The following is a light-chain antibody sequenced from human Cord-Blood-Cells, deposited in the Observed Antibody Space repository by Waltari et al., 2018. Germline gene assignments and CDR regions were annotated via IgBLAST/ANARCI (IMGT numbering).Light chain of an antibody. CDR1: SGYSNSK. J-gene: IGLJ1*01. CDR3: GADHGSGSNFVYV. Sequence: QPVLTQPPSASASLGASVTPTCTLSSGYSNSKVDWYQQRPGKGPRFVMRVGTGGIVGSKGDGIPDRFSVLGSGLNRYLTIKNIQEEDESDYHCGADHGSGSNFVYVFGTGTKVTVL. CDR2: VGTGGIVG. V-gene: IGLV9-49*01.